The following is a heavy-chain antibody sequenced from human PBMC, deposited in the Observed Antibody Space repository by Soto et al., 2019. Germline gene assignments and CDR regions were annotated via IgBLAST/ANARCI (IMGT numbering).Heavy chain of an antibody. D-gene: IGHD6-19*01. CDR3: AKGKTSGWYYFDY. CDR1: GGSVSDYY. CDR2: IRPGGNT. Sequence: ETLSLTCTVYGGSVSDYYWSWVRQPAGKGLEWIGRIRPGGNTNYSPSLMSRVTMSVDTSRNQFSLKLTSVTAADTAVYYCAKGKTSGWYYFDYWGQGALVTVSS. V-gene: IGHV4-4*07. J-gene: IGHJ4*02.